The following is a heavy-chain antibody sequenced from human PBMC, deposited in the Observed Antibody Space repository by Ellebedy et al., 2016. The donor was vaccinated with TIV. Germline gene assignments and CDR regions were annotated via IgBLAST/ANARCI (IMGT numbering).Heavy chain of an antibody. CDR3: ARPTVPATICGACGMDV. Sequence: SLKISCVASGFIFDDYAMHWVRQTPGKGLEWVSGITWNGGTIAYADSVKGRFTISRDNSKNTVDLQMNSLRAEDTAVYYCARPTVPATICGACGMDVWGQGTTVIVSS. CDR2: ITWNGGTI. D-gene: IGHD2-2*01. V-gene: IGHV3-9*01. J-gene: IGHJ6*02. CDR1: GFIFDDYA.